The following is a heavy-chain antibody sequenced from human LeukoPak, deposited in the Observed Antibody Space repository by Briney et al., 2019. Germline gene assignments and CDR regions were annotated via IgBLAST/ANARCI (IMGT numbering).Heavy chain of an antibody. D-gene: IGHD2-2*01. CDR1: GFTFSSYW. CDR2: IKQDGSEK. Sequence: PGGSLRLSCAASGFTFSSYWMSWVRQAPGKGLEWVANIKQDGSEKYYVDSVKGRFTISRDNAKNSLYLQMNSLRAEDTAVYYCARGSWEADIIPSFDYWGQGTLVTVSS. J-gene: IGHJ4*02. V-gene: IGHV3-7*01. CDR3: ARGSWEADIIPSFDY.